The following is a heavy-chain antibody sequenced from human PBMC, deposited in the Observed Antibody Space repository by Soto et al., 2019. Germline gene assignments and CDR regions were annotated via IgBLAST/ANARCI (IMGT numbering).Heavy chain of an antibody. CDR1: EFTFSSYG. D-gene: IGHD4-17*01. J-gene: IGHJ4*02. V-gene: IGHV3-33*01. Sequence: GGSLRLSCAASEFTFSSYGMHWVRQAPGKGLEWVAVIWYDGSNKYYADSVKGRFTISRDNSKNTLYLQMNSLRAEDTAVYYCARERDYGDYDFDYWGQGTLVTVSS. CDR3: ARERDYGDYDFDY. CDR2: IWYDGSNK.